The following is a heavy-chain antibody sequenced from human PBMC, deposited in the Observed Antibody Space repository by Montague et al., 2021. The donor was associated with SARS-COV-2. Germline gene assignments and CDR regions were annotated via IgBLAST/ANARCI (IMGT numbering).Heavy chain of an antibody. J-gene: IGHJ4*02. D-gene: IGHD3-22*01. Sequence: CAISGDSVSSNTAAWNWIRQSPSRGLEWLGRTYYRSKWYNDYAISVNSRITINPDTSKNQFSLQLNSVTPEDTAVYYCTRDADRYYCYAFDYWGQGTMVTVSS. CDR1: GDSVSSNTAA. CDR2: TYYRSKWYN. V-gene: IGHV6-1*01. CDR3: TRDADRYYCYAFDY.